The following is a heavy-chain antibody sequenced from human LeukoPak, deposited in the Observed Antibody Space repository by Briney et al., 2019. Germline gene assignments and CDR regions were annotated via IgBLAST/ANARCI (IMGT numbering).Heavy chain of an antibody. CDR3: ARGRRDQNYYYDSSGYYGI. CDR1: GGSFSGYY. CDR2: INHSGST. V-gene: IGHV4-34*01. D-gene: IGHD3-22*01. Sequence: NPSETLSLTCAVYGGSFSGYYWSWLRQPPGKGLEWIGEINHSGSTNYNPSLKSRVTISVDTSKNQFSLKLSSVTAADTAVYYCARGRRDQNYYYDSSGYYGIWGQGTLVTVSS. J-gene: IGHJ4*02.